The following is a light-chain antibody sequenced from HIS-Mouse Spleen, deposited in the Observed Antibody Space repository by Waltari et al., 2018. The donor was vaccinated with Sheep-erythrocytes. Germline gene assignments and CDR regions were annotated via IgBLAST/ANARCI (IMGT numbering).Light chain of an antibody. CDR3: QQYGSSLRT. Sequence: EIVLTQSPGTLSLSPGERAPLSCRASQRVSNSYLAWSQQKPAQAPRPLIYGASSRATGIPDRFSGSGSGTDFTLTISRLEPEYFAVYYCQQYGSSLRTFGQGTKVEIK. CDR2: GAS. V-gene: IGKV3-20*01. CDR1: QRVSNSY. J-gene: IGKJ1*01.